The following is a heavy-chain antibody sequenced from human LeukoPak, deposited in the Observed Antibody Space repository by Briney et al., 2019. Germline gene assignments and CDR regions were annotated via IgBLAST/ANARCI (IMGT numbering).Heavy chain of an antibody. CDR3: ARRVGSSSSSHQFDP. CDR2: IYPGDSDT. Sequence: GESLKISCKGSGYSFTSYWIGWVRQLPGKGLEWMGIIYPGDSDTRYSPSFQGQVTISADKSISTAYLQWSSLRASDTAMYYCARRVGSSSSSHQFDPWGQGTLVTVSS. CDR1: GYSFTSYW. V-gene: IGHV5-51*01. D-gene: IGHD6-6*01. J-gene: IGHJ5*02.